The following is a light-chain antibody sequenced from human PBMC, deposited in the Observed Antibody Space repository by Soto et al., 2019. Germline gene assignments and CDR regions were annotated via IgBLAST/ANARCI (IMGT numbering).Light chain of an antibody. CDR2: AAS. V-gene: IGKV1-12*01. Sequence: DTQMTQSPSYVSASVGDRVTITCRASQGISGWLAWYQQKPGKAPNLLIYAASSLQSGVPSRFSGSGSGTDYTLTISSLQPEDFATYYCQQTNSFPWTFGQGTKVEIK. CDR1: QGISGW. CDR3: QQTNSFPWT. J-gene: IGKJ1*01.